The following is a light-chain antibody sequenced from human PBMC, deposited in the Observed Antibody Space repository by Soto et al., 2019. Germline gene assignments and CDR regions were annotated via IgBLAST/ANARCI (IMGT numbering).Light chain of an antibody. Sequence: DIQMTQSPSTLSASVGYRFTITCRASQTIRSWLAWYQQKPGKAPNLLIYDTSNLESGVPSRFSGRGSGTEFALTISSLQPDDFATYYCQQYSDYWTFGQGTTVDIK. J-gene: IGKJ1*01. CDR2: DTS. CDR3: QQYSDYWT. V-gene: IGKV1-5*01. CDR1: QTIRSW.